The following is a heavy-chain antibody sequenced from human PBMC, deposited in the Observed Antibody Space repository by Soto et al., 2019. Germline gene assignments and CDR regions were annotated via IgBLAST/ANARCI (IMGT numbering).Heavy chain of an antibody. D-gene: IGHD1-1*01. CDR2: INPSGGST. J-gene: IGHJ4*02. V-gene: IGHV1-46*03. CDR1: GYAFTSYY. Sequence: GPSVKVSCKASGYAFTSYYMHWVRQAPGQGLEWMGIINPSGGSTSYAQKFQGRVTMTRDTSTSTVYMELSSLRSEDTAVYYCASERQAGVLDYLGQGTLVNVS. CDR3: ASERQAGVLDY.